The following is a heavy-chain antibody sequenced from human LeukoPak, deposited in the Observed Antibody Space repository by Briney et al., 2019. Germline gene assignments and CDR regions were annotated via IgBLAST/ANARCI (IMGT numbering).Heavy chain of an antibody. J-gene: IGHJ6*04. CDR1: GFSFSDYA. CDR2: ISSSGSTI. Sequence: GGSLRLSCAASGFSFSDYAIYWVRQAPGKGLEWVSYISSSGSTIYYADSVKGRFTISRDNAKNSLYLQMNSLRAEDTAVYYCAELGITMIGGVWGKGTTVTISS. V-gene: IGHV3-48*03. CDR3: AELGITMIGGV. D-gene: IGHD3-10*02.